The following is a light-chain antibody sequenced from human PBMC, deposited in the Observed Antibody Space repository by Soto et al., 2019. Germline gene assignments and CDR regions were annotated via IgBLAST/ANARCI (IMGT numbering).Light chain of an antibody. Sequence: DTVLRHCPCTLSLSPGDRATVPWPGSQTVPSNYLAWYQQKSGQTPRLLIYSASSRATGIPDRFSGSGSGTDFTLTVSRLEPEDFAVYYCKQYGSSVWTFGKGTKVDIK. CDR3: KQYGSSVWT. V-gene: IGKV3-20*01. CDR2: SAS. CDR1: QTVPSNY. J-gene: IGKJ1*01.